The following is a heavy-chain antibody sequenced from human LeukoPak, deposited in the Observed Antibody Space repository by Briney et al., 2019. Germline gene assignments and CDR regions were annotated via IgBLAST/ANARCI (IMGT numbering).Heavy chain of an antibody. V-gene: IGHV1-69*04. CDR1: GGTFSSYA. J-gene: IGHJ3*02. D-gene: IGHD3-22*01. Sequence: GASVKVSCKASGGTFSSYAISWVRQAPGQGLEWMGRIIPILGIANYAQKFQGRVTITADKSTSTAYMELCSLRSEDTAVYYCAREHPGYYYDSSGYAFDIWGQGTMVTVSS. CDR3: AREHPGYYYDSSGYAFDI. CDR2: IIPILGIA.